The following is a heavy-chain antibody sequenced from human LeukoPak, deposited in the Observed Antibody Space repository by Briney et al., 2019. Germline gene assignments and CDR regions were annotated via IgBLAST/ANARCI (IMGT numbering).Heavy chain of an antibody. CDR3: ARVLQYYDFWSGYYSDALYFDY. CDR2: INHSGST. Sequence: TSETLSLTCAVYGGSFSDYYWSWIRQPPGKGLEWIGEINHSGSTNYNPSLKSRVTISVDTSKNQFSLKLSSVTAADTAVYYCARVLQYYDFWSGYYSDALYFDYWGQGTLVTVSS. V-gene: IGHV4-34*01. D-gene: IGHD3-3*01. J-gene: IGHJ4*02. CDR1: GGSFSDYY.